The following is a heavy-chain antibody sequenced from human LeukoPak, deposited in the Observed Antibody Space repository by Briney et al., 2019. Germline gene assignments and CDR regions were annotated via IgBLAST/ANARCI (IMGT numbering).Heavy chain of an antibody. V-gene: IGHV3-74*01. J-gene: IGHJ4*02. CDR1: GFTFSSYW. CDR3: ARDRGYSTFDY. Sequence: PGGSLRLSCAASGFTFSSYWMHWVRQAPGKGLVWVSRINSDGSSTSYADSVKGRFTISRDNAKSSLSLQMNSLRVDDTAVYYCARDRGYSTFDYWGRGTLVTVSS. D-gene: IGHD3-22*01. CDR2: INSDGSST.